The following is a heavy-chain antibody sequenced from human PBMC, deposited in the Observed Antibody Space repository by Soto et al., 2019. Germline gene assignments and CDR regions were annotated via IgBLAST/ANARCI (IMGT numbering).Heavy chain of an antibody. CDR2: IYYSGST. J-gene: IGHJ5*02. D-gene: IGHD3-9*01. V-gene: IGHV4-39*01. CDR1: GGSISSSSYY. CDR3: ARQNYDILTGYYNWFDP. Sequence: SETLSLTCTVSGGSISSSSYYWGWIRQPPGKGLEWIGSIYYSGSTYYNPSLKSRVTISVDTSKNQFSLKLSSVTAADTAVYYCARQNYDILTGYYNWFDPWGQGTLVTVSS.